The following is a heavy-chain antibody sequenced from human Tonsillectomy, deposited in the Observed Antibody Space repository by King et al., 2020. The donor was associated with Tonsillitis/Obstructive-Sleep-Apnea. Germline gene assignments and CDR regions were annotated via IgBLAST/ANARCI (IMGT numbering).Heavy chain of an antibody. CDR3: ARVAVRYYDSSGYYIFDY. D-gene: IGHD3-22*01. V-gene: IGHV4-59*01. CDR2: IYYSGST. CDR1: GGSISSYY. Sequence: VQLQESGPGLVKPSETLSLTCTVSGGSISSYYWSWIRQPPGKGLEWIGDIYYSGSTNYNPSLKSRVTISVDTSKNQFSLKLSSVTAADTAVYYCARVAVRYYDSSGYYIFDYWGQGTLVTLST. J-gene: IGHJ4*02.